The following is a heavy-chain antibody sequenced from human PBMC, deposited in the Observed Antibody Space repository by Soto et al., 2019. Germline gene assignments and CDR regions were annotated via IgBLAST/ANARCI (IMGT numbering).Heavy chain of an antibody. D-gene: IGHD3-22*01. CDR2: IYYSGST. J-gene: IGHJ4*02. V-gene: IGHV4-39*01. CDR3: ARQGAYYYDSSGSDFDY. CDR1: GGSISSSSYY. Sequence: PSETLSLSCTVSGGSISSSSYYWGWIRQPPGKGLEWIGSIYYSGSTYYNPSLKSRVTISVDTSKNQFSLKLSSVTAADTAVYYYARQGAYYYDSSGSDFDYWGQGTLVTVSS.